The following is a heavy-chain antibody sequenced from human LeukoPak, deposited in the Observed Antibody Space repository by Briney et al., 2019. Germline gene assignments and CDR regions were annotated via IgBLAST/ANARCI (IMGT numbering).Heavy chain of an antibody. D-gene: IGHD3/OR15-3a*01. CDR2: ISSSSSTI. CDR1: GFTFSSYS. V-gene: IGHV3-48*04. CDR3: ARVGTGDYYYYYYMDV. Sequence: GGSLRLSCAASGFTFSSYSMNWVRQAPGKGLEWVSYISSSSSTIYYADSVKGRFTISRDNAKNSLYLQMNSLRAEDTAVYYCARVGTGDYYYYYYMDVWGKGTTVTVSS. J-gene: IGHJ6*03.